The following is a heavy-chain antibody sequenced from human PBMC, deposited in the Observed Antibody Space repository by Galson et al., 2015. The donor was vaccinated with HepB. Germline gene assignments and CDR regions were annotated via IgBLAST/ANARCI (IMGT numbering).Heavy chain of an antibody. D-gene: IGHD4-17*01. Sequence: VKVSCKASGYSFTSYGISWVRQAPGQGLEWMGWINPYNGNTKYAQKLQGRVTLTTDTSTSTAYMDLRSLRSDDTAVYYCARDWYGDYGSLRFWGQGTLVTVSS. J-gene: IGHJ4*02. CDR2: INPYNGNT. V-gene: IGHV1-18*01. CDR1: GYSFTSYG. CDR3: ARDWYGDYGSLRF.